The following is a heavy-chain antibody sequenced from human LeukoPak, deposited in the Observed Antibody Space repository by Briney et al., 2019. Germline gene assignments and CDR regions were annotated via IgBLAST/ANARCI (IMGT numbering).Heavy chain of an antibody. CDR3: AKGMGAYCDGACSSRTFEY. CDR1: GFTFSNYA. V-gene: IGHV3-23*01. J-gene: IGHJ4*02. CDR2: TSGSGGLT. D-gene: IGHD2-21*02. Sequence: PGGSLRLSCAPSGFTFSNYAMRWVRQAPGKGLELVSITSGSGGLTDYAASVRGRFTISRDNSKNTLYLQMNSLRAEDTAIYYCAKGMGAYCDGACSSRTFEYWGQGTLVTVSS.